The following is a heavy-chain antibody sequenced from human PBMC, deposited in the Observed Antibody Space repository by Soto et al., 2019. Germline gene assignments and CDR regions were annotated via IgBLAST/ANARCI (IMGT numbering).Heavy chain of an antibody. J-gene: IGHJ4*02. D-gene: IGHD3-22*01. CDR3: ARGHYYDSSGPFDY. CDR2: ISGSGGST. V-gene: IGHV3-23*01. Sequence: GGSLRLSCAASGFTFISYGMSWVRQAPGKGLEWVSAISGSGGSTYYADSVKGRFTISRDNSKNTLYLQMNSLRAEDTAVYYCARGHYYDSSGPFDYWGQGTLVTVSS. CDR1: GFTFISYG.